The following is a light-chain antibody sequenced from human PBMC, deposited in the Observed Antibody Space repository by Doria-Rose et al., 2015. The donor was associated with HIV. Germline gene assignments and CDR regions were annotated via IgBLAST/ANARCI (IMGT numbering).Light chain of an antibody. CDR2: DGS. J-gene: IGKJ1*01. CDR1: QSFSSTY. V-gene: IGKV3-20*01. Sequence: TQSPGTLSLSPGERATLSCRASQSFSSTYLALYQQKPGQAPSLLIYDGSTRATVIPDRFSASGSGTDFTLTINRLEPEDFALYYCHQYGTSWTFGQGTKVEI. CDR3: HQYGTSWT.